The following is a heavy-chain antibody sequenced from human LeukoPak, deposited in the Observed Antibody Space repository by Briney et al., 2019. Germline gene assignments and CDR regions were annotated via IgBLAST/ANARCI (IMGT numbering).Heavy chain of an antibody. Sequence: SVKASCKASGGTFSSYAISWVRQAPGQGLEWMGGIIPIFGTANYAQKFQGRVTITADESTSTAYMELSSLRSEDTAVYYCAREGSGGYCSSTSCAPLGYWGQGTLVTVSS. CDR3: AREGSGGYCSSTSCAPLGY. D-gene: IGHD2-2*03. CDR1: GGTFSSYA. V-gene: IGHV1-69*13. CDR2: IIPIFGTA. J-gene: IGHJ4*02.